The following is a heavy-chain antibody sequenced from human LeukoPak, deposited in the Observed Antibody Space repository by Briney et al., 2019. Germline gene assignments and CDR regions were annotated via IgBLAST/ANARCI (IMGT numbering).Heavy chain of an antibody. J-gene: IGHJ4*02. D-gene: IGHD6-19*01. CDR2: IYHSGST. CDR3: ARGIAVAGFDY. CDR1: GYSISSGYY. Sequence: PSETLSLTCAVSGYSISSGYYWGWARQPPGKGLEWIGSIYHSGSTYYNPSLKSRVTISVDTSKNQFSLKLSSVTAADTAVYYCARGIAVAGFDYWGQGTLVTVSS. V-gene: IGHV4-38-2*01.